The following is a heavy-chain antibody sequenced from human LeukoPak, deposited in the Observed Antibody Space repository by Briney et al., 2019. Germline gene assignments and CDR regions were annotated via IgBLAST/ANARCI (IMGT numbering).Heavy chain of an antibody. D-gene: IGHD6-6*01. Sequence: ASVKVSCKASGYTFTSYAMHWVRQAPGQRLEWMGWINAGNGNTKYSQEFQGRVTITRDTSASTAYMELSSLRSEDIAVYYCARGGRSSSTFFDYWGQGTLVTVSS. CDR1: GYTFTSYA. V-gene: IGHV1-3*03. CDR2: INAGNGNT. CDR3: ARGGRSSSTFFDY. J-gene: IGHJ4*02.